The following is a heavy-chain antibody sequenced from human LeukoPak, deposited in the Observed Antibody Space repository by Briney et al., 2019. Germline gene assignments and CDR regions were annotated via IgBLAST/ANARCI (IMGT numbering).Heavy chain of an antibody. J-gene: IGHJ5*02. Sequence: RSSETLSLTCTVSGGSISSSGYYWGWIRQPPGKGLEWIGSIYYSGSTYYNPSLKSRVTISVDTSKNQFSLKLSSVTAADTAVYYCARDKGGSSWYHRWFDPWGQGTLVTVSS. V-gene: IGHV4-39*02. CDR1: GGSISSSGYY. D-gene: IGHD6-13*01. CDR3: ARDKGGSSWYHRWFDP. CDR2: IYYSGST.